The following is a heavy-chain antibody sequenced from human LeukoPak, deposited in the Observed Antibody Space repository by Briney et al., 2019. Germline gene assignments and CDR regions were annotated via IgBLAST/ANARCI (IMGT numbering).Heavy chain of an antibody. Sequence: GGSLRLSCAASGFTVSSNYMSWVRQAPGKGLEWVSVIYSGGSTYYADSVKGRFTISRDNPKNTLYLQMNSLRGEDTAVYYCTRDSARRDGYNFDYWGQGTLVTVSS. CDR1: GFTVSSNY. V-gene: IGHV3-53*05. CDR2: IYSGGST. CDR3: TRDSARRDGYNFDY. D-gene: IGHD5-24*01. J-gene: IGHJ4*02.